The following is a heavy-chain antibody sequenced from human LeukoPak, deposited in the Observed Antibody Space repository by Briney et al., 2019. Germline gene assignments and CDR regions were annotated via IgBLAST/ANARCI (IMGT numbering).Heavy chain of an antibody. CDR3: ARDIYGDSQFDY. D-gene: IGHD4-17*01. CDR2: IYYSGST. CDR1: GGSISSGDYY. Sequence: SETLSLTCTVSGGSISSGDYYWSWIRQPPGKGLEWIGYIYYSGSTYYNPSLKSRVTISVDTSKNQFSLNLSSVTAADTAVYYCARDIYGDSQFDYWGQGTLVTVSS. V-gene: IGHV4-30-4*01. J-gene: IGHJ4*02.